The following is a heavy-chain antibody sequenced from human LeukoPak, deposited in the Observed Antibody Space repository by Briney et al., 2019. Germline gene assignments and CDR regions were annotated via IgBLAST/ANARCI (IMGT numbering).Heavy chain of an antibody. J-gene: IGHJ6*03. CDR2: INHSGST. CDR1: GGSFSGYY. CDR3: AREYVVAVTGFFYYSYSTWTS. V-gene: IGHV4-34*01. Sequence: SETLSLTCAVYGGSFSGYYWSWIRQPPGKGLEWIGEINHSGSTNYNPSLKSRVTISVDTSKNQFSLKLSSVTAADTAVYYCAREYVVAVTGFFYYSYSTWTSGAKGPRSPPP. D-gene: IGHD2-15*01.